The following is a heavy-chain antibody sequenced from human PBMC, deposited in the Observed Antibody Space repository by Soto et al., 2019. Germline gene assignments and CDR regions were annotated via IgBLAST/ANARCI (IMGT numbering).Heavy chain of an antibody. Sequence: GASVKVSCKASGYTFTSYAMHWVRQAPGQRIEWMGWINAGNGNTKYSQKFQGRVTITRDTSVSTAYMELSSLRFEDTAVYYCARDLVVVPAAISPPHAFDIWGQGTMVTVSS. D-gene: IGHD2-2*01. CDR3: ARDLVVVPAAISPPHAFDI. J-gene: IGHJ3*02. V-gene: IGHV1-3*01. CDR2: INAGNGNT. CDR1: GYTFTSYA.